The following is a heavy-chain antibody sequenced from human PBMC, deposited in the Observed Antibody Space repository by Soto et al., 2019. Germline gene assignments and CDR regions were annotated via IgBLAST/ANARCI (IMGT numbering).Heavy chain of an antibody. V-gene: IGHV3-30-3*01. D-gene: IGHD6-13*01. CDR2: ISYDGSNK. J-gene: IGHJ3*02. Sequence: PGGSLRLSCAASGFTFSSYAMHWVRQAPGKGLEWVAVISYDGSNKYYADSVKGRFTISRDNSKNTLYLQMNSLRAEDTAVYYCARDTAAAGTGAFDIWGQRTMVTVSS. CDR3: ARDTAAAGTGAFDI. CDR1: GFTFSSYA.